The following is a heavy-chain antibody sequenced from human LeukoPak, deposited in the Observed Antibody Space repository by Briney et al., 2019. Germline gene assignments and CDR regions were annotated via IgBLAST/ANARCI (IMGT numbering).Heavy chain of an antibody. V-gene: IGHV1-8*01. CDR1: GYTFTSYA. CDR3: AREWWGYCSSTSCHGNDY. J-gene: IGHJ4*02. D-gene: IGHD2-2*01. Sequence: ASVKVSCKASGYTFTSYAINWVRQATGQGLEWMGWMNPNSGNTGYAQKFQGRVTMTRDTSTSTVYMELSSLRSEDTAVYYCAREWWGYCSSTSCHGNDYWGQGTLVTVSS. CDR2: MNPNSGNT.